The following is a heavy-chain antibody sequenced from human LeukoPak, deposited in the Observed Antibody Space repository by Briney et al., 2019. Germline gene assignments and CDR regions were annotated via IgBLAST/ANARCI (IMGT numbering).Heavy chain of an antibody. CDR1: GFTFRNRL. J-gene: IGHJ4*02. Sequence: GGSLRLSCAGSGFTFRNRLATWVRQAPGKGLEWVASTGQYGHDNDYVDSVRGRFTISRDFAKISLFLQMHSLRVEDTAVYYCAAGGAPGRFDYWGRGAPVTVSS. CDR2: TGQYGHDN. CDR3: AAGGAPGRFDY. D-gene: IGHD6-13*01. V-gene: IGHV3-7*01.